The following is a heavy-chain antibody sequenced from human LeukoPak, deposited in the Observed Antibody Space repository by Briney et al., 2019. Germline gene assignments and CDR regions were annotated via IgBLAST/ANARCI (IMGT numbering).Heavy chain of an antibody. V-gene: IGHV4-39*07. CDR2: IYYTGST. Sequence: SETLSLPCTVSGGSISSSTYYWGWIRQPPGRGLEWIGTIYYTGSTYYNASLKSRVTISIDTSKNQFSLKLSSVTAADTAVYYCARASSVWMKDYYYYMDVWGKGTTVTVSS. J-gene: IGHJ6*03. D-gene: IGHD5-12*01. CDR1: GGSISSSTYY. CDR3: ARASSVWMKDYYYYMDV.